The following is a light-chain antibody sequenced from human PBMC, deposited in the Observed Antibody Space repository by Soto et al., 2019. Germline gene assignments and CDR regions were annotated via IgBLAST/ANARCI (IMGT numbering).Light chain of an antibody. V-gene: IGKV1-39*01. Sequence: DIQMTQSPSSLSASVGDRVTITCRASQSISSYLNWYQQKPVKAPKVLIYAASNLQSGVPSRFSGSGSGTDFTLTISSLQPEDFATYYCQQSYSTPITFGQGTRLEIE. CDR3: QQSYSTPIT. J-gene: IGKJ5*01. CDR1: QSISSY. CDR2: AAS.